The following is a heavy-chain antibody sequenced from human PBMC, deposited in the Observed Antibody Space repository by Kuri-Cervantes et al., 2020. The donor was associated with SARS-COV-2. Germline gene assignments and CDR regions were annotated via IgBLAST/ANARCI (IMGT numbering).Heavy chain of an antibody. CDR2: IYYSGST. CDR1: GGSISSGGYY. Sequence: SETLSLTCTVSGGSISSGGYYWSWIRQHPGKGLEWIGYIYYSGSTYYNPSLKSRVTISVDKSKNQFSLKLSSVTAADAAVYYCARDSETLSGYYTGIDYWGQGTLVTVSS. V-gene: IGHV4-31*03. D-gene: IGHD3-3*01. CDR3: ARDSETLSGYYTGIDY. J-gene: IGHJ4*02.